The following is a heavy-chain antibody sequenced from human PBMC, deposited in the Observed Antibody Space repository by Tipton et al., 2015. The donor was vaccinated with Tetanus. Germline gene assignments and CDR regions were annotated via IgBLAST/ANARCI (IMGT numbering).Heavy chain of an antibody. CDR2: IIPSLETA. CDR3: AREQGYFDY. Sequence: QVQLVQSGPEVKKPGASVRVSCEASGYRFNMYSIHWLRQAPGQGFEWVGRIIPSLETADYSPSFQGRLTVTADRSTTTAYMELNNLRSDDTAMYFCAREQGYFDYWGQGTLVTVSS. V-gene: IGHV1-69*09. J-gene: IGHJ4*02. CDR1: GYRFNMYS.